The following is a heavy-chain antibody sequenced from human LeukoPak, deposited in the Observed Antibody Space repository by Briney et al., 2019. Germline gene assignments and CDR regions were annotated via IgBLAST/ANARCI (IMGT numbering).Heavy chain of an antibody. Sequence: ASVKVSCEASGYTFSSYGISWVRQASGQGLEWMGWITPYNGNTNYAQNFHGRVTMTTDTSTSTAYMELRSLRSDDTAVYYCAREHSGYHYYYYYMDVWGKGTTVTVSS. CDR2: ITPYNGNT. CDR1: GYTFSSYG. CDR3: AREHSGYHYYYYYMDV. V-gene: IGHV1-18*01. J-gene: IGHJ6*03. D-gene: IGHD5-12*01.